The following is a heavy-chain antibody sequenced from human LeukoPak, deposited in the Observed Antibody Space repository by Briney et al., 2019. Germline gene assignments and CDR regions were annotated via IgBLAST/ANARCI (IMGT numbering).Heavy chain of an antibody. CDR1: GYTFTSYG. D-gene: IGHD3-22*01. V-gene: IGHV1-8*02. CDR2: MNPNSGNT. Sequence: ASVKVSCKASGYTFTSYGISWVRQAPGQGVEWMGWMNPNSGNTDYAQKFQGRVTMTRNTSISTAYMELSSLRSEDTAVYYCAVTMSGSFAIWGQGTMVTVSS. J-gene: IGHJ3*02. CDR3: AVTMSGSFAI.